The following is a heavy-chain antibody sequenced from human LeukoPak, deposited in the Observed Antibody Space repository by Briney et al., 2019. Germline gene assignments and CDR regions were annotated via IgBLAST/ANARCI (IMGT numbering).Heavy chain of an antibody. J-gene: IGHJ4*02. CDR1: GFTFSSYA. CDR2: ISYDGSNK. CDR3: ARGVRDVLQTLTAGYYFDY. Sequence: GRSLRLSCAASGFTFSSYATHWVRQAPGKGLEWVAVISYDGSNKYYADSVKGRFTISRDNSKNTLYLQMNSLRAEDTAVYYCARGVRDVLQTLTAGYYFDYWGQGTLVTVSS. V-gene: IGHV3-30-3*01. D-gene: IGHD5-24*01.